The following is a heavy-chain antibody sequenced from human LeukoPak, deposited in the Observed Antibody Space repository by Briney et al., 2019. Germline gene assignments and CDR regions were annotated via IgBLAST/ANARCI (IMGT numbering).Heavy chain of an antibody. CDR2: INHSGST. Sequence: SETLSLTCAVYGGSFSGYYWSWIRQPPGKGLEWIGEINHSGSTNYNPSLKSRVTISVDTSKNQFSLKLSSVTAADTAVYYCARGLWTFDSWGQGTLVTVSS. V-gene: IGHV4-34*01. D-gene: IGHD5-18*01. CDR3: ARGLWTFDS. CDR1: GGSFSGYY. J-gene: IGHJ5*01.